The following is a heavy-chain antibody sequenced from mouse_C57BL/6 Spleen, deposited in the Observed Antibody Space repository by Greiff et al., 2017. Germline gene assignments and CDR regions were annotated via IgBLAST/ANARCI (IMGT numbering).Heavy chain of an antibody. V-gene: IGHV1-74*01. J-gene: IGHJ2*01. Sequence: QVQLQQPGAELVKPGASVKVSCKASGYTFTSYWMHWVKQRPGQGLEWIGRIHPSDSDTNYNQKFKGKATLTVDKSSSTAYMQLTSLTSERSAVYYCAIGTQATDYFDYWGQGTTLTVSS. CDR1: GYTFTSYW. D-gene: IGHD3-2*02. CDR2: IHPSDSDT. CDR3: AIGTQATDYFDY.